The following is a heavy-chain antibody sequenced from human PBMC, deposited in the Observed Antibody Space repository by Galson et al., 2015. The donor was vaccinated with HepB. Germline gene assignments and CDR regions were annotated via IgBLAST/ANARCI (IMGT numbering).Heavy chain of an antibody. CDR3: ARGSRQLWLTVDWFDP. CDR1: GGTFSSYA. J-gene: IGHJ5*02. Sequence: SVKVSCKASGGTFSSYAISWVRQAPGQGLEWMGGIIPIFGTANCAQKFQGRVTITADESTSTAYMELSSLRSEDTAVYYCARGSRQLWLTVDWFDPWGQGTLVTVSS. CDR2: IIPIFGTA. D-gene: IGHD5-18*01. V-gene: IGHV1-69*13.